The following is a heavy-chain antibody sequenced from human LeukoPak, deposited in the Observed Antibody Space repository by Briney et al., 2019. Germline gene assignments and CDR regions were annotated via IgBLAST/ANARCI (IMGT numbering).Heavy chain of an antibody. CDR3: ARVPGSSGWNYYFDY. J-gene: IGHJ4*02. Sequence: GGSLRLSCAASGFTFRNYGMQWVRQAPGKGLEWVAVVSYDGGTTFYADSVKGRFTISRDNTKNSLYLQMNSLRAEDTAVYYCARVPGSSGWNYYFDYWGQGTLVTVSS. V-gene: IGHV3-33*05. D-gene: IGHD6-19*01. CDR1: GFTFRNYG. CDR2: VSYDGGTT.